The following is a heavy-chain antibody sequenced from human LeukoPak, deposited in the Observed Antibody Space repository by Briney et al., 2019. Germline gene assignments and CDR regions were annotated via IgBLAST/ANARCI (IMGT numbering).Heavy chain of an antibody. J-gene: IGHJ4*02. V-gene: IGHV4-59*01. Sequence: SETLSLTCTVSGSSISNYYWSWIRQPPGKGLEWIGYIYYSGSANHNPSLKSRVTISVDTSKNQFSLKLSSVTAGDTAVYYCARVTATTGIRYFDYWGQGTLVSVSS. CDR2: IYYSGSA. CDR3: ARVTATTGIRYFDY. D-gene: IGHD6-13*01. CDR1: GSSISNYY.